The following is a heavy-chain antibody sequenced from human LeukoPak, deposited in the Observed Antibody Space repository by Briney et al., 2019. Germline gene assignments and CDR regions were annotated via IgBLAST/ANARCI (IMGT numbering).Heavy chain of an antibody. D-gene: IGHD3-10*01. J-gene: IGHJ6*03. CDR1: GFTFSSYS. CDR3: AREGLITMVRGENYYYMDV. Sequence: RTGGSLRLSCAASGFTFSSYSMNWVRQAPGKGLEWVSSISSSSSYIYYADSVKGRFTISRDNAKNSLYLQMNSLRAEDTAVYYCAREGLITMVRGENYYYMDVWGKGTTVTVSS. V-gene: IGHV3-21*01. CDR2: ISSSSSYI.